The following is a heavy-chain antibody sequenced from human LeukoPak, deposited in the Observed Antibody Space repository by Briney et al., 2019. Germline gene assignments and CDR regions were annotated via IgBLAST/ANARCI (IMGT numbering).Heavy chain of an antibody. Sequence: SQTLSLTCSVSGGSIKTYYWTWIRKPPGKGLEWIGYIHYSGSTDSNPSLMGRVTISLDTSKSQFSLELRSVTAADTAVYYCVRDQSEFDSWGQGTVVTVSS. CDR1: GGSIKTYY. CDR3: VRDQSEFDS. V-gene: IGHV4-59*01. J-gene: IGHJ4*02. CDR2: IHYSGST.